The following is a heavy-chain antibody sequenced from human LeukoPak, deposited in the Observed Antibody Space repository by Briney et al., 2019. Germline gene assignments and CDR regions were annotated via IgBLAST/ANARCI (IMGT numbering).Heavy chain of an antibody. Sequence: PGGSLRLSCAASGFTFSSYGMHWVRQAPGKGLEGVAVIWYDGSNKYYADSVKGRFTISRDNSKNTLYLQMNSLRAEDTAVYYSARDALLWFGDLNWFDPWGQGTLVTVSS. CDR3: ARDALLWFGDLNWFDP. CDR1: GFTFSSYG. CDR2: IWYDGSNK. J-gene: IGHJ5*02. V-gene: IGHV3-33*01. D-gene: IGHD3-10*01.